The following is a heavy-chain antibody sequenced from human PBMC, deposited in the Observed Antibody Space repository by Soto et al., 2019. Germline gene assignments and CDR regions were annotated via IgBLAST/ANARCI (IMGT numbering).Heavy chain of an antibody. J-gene: IGHJ4*02. CDR2: INANNGNT. Sequence: ASVKVSCKASGYTFTSYYMHWVRQAPGQGLEWMGMINANNGNTNYAQKLQGRVTMTTDTSTSTAYMELRSLRSDDTAVYYCARDPWLRPEASDYWGQGTLVTVSS. CDR1: GYTFTSYY. CDR3: ARDPWLRPEASDY. V-gene: IGHV1-18*04. D-gene: IGHD6-19*01.